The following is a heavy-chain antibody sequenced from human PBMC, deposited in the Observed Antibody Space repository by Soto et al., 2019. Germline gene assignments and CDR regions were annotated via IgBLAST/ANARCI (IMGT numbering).Heavy chain of an antibody. CDR2: IWYDGSNK. CDR3: ASERILTVFDY. J-gene: IGHJ4*02. V-gene: IGHV3-33*01. CDR1: GFTFSSYG. Sequence: QVQLVESGGGVVQPGRSLRLSCVASGFTFSSYGMHWVRQAPGKGLEWVAVIWYDGSNKYYADSVKGRFTISRDNSKTTLYLQMNSLRAEDTAVYYCASERILTVFDYWGQGTLVTVSS. D-gene: IGHD3-9*01.